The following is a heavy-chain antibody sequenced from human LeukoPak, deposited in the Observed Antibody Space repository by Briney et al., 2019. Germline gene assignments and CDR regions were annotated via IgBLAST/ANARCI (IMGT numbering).Heavy chain of an antibody. CDR2: IYYSGST. J-gene: IGHJ5*02. V-gene: IGHV4-39*01. D-gene: IGHD3-10*01. CDR1: GGSISSSSYY. CDR3: ARNVEITSDNWFDP. Sequence: SETLSLTCTVSGGSISSSSYYWGWIRQPPGKGLECFGSIYYSGSTYYIPSLKSRVTISVDTSKNQFSLKLSSVTAADTAVYYCARNVEITSDNWFDPWGQGTLVTVSS.